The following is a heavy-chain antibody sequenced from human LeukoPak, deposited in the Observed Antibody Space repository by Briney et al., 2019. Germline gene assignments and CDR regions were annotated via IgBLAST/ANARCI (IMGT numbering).Heavy chain of an antibody. CDR3: ARDYSSSWYNWFDP. D-gene: IGHD6-13*01. CDR1: GGSISSYY. J-gene: IGHJ5*02. CDR2: IYTSGST. V-gene: IGHV4-4*07. Sequence: SETLSLTCTVSGGSISSYYWSWIRQPAGKGLEWIGRIYTSGSTNYNPSLKSRVTISVDKSKNQFSLKLSSVTAADTAVNYCARDYSSSWYNWFDPWGQGTLVTVSS.